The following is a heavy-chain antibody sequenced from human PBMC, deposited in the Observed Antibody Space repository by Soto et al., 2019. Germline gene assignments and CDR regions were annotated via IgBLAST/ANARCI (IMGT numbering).Heavy chain of an antibody. Sequence: SETLSLTCTVSGVSISGSRYYWGWIRQPPGRGLEWIGNIYYSGSTYYTPALKSRVTLSVDTCKNQFSLNLNSVTAADTAVYYCARGGIPPSGYGIAYAMDVWGQGTTVTVSS. CDR3: ARGGIPPSGYGIAYAMDV. V-gene: IGHV4-39*01. CDR2: IYYSGST. CDR1: GVSISGSRYY. D-gene: IGHD1-26*01. J-gene: IGHJ6*02.